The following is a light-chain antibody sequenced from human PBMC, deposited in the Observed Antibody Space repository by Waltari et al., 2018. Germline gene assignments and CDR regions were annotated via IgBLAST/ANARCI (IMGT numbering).Light chain of an antibody. Sequence: EIVMTQSPVTLSVSPGERATLSCRASQSVRSKLVWYQQKPGQAPRLLIYAASSMDTGIPARFSGSGSGTEFTLTISSLQSEDSAVYYCHQYNDWPWTVGQGTRVEIK. J-gene: IGKJ1*01. CDR1: QSVRSK. CDR2: AAS. V-gene: IGKV3-15*01. CDR3: HQYNDWPWT.